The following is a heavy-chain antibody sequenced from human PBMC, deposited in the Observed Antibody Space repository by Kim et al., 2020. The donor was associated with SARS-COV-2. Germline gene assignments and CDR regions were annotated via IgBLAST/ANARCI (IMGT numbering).Heavy chain of an antibody. CDR3: SRDGRRHAHDAFDF. CDR1: SGSVNSGDYY. Sequence: SETLSLTCTVSSGSVNSGDYYWNWIRQPPGKGLEWIGYIHSSGSPYYNPYLKSRVSISIDTSRTQFSLSLSSVTVADTAVYYCSRDGRRHAHDAFDFWGQGLLVTVSS. J-gene: IGHJ4*02. D-gene: IGHD1-1*01. CDR2: IHSSGSP. V-gene: IGHV4-30-4*01.